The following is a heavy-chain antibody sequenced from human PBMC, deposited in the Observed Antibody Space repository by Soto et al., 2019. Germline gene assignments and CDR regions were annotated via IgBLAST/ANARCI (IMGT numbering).Heavy chain of an antibody. V-gene: IGHV1-18*01. CDR1: SGWFPNFC. Sequence: DSGHVAYKTCSGWFPNFCLSWVRQAPGQGLDWMGWIATYNSNRNYAQKFQGRLTLTTDTSTSTAYMELKSLRYDDTAVYYCATVLRGVVNWFDPWGQGTLVTVSS. J-gene: IGHJ5*02. CDR2: IATYNSNR. CDR3: ATVLRGVVNWFDP. D-gene: IGHD3-10*01.